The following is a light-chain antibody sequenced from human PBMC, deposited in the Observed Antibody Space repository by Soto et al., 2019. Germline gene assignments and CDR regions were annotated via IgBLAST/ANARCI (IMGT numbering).Light chain of an antibody. Sequence: ETVLTQSPATLSLSPGEIATLSCWASWGISTYLAGYQQKPGQAPRLLIYEAHNRATGIPARFSGSGSGTDFTITISSLEPEDVAVDYCQQRNNWPLPFGLGTKVEI. V-gene: IGKV3-11*01. CDR3: QQRNNWPLP. CDR1: WGISTY. CDR2: EAH. J-gene: IGKJ4*02.